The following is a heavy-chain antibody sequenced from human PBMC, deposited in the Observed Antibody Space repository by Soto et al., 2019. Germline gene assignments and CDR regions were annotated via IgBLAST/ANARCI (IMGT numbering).Heavy chain of an antibody. V-gene: IGHV4-30-4*02. CDR1: GGSIRSGDYY. CDR3: AGGDGRHSTLDL. CDR2: IYYSGST. J-gene: IGHJ4*02. Sequence: PSATLSLTCTVSGGSIRSGDYYWSWIRQPPGRGLEWIGYIYYSGSTYYNPSLKSRVTISVDTSKNQISLKLSSVTAADTAVYYCAGGDGRHSTLDLCGQGTLVTVSS.